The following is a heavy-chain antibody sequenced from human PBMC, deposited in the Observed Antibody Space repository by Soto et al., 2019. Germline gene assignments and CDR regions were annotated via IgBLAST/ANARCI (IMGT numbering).Heavy chain of an antibody. J-gene: IGHJ6*03. CDR3: ARGRSYYDILTGSFYYMDV. CDR1: GGSISSGGYY. Sequence: SETLSLTCTVSGGSISSGGYYWSWIRQHPGKGLEWIGYIYYSGSTYYNPSLKSRVTISVDTSKNQFSLKLSSVTAADTAVYYCARGRSYYDILTGSFYYMDVWGKGTTVTVSS. CDR2: IYYSGST. D-gene: IGHD3-9*01. V-gene: IGHV4-31*03.